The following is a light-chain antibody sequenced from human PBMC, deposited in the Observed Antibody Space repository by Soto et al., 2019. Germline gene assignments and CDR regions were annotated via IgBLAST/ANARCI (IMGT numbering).Light chain of an antibody. J-gene: IGKJ1*01. CDR2: DAS. V-gene: IGKV1-5*01. Sequence: DIQMTQSPSTLSASVGNRVSITIRASQSISSYLNWYQQKPGKAPKLLIYDASSLESGVPSRFSGSGSGTEFTLTISSLQPDDFATYYCQQYDSYWTVGQGTKVDI. CDR3: QQYDSYWT. CDR1: QSISSY.